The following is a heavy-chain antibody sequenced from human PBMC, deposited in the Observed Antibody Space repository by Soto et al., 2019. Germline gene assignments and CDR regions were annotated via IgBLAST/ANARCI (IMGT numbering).Heavy chain of an antibody. D-gene: IGHD3-22*01. CDR1: GGSIISGDYY. CDR2: IYYSGST. CDR3: ARDYYDSSGYYSDFDY. J-gene: IGHJ4*02. V-gene: IGHV4-39*07. Sequence: PSETLSLTCTVSGGSIISGDYYWGWIRQPPGKGLEWIGSIYYSGSTYYNPSLKSRVTISVDTSKNQFSLKLSSVTAADTAVYYCARDYYDSSGYYSDFDYWGQGTLVTV.